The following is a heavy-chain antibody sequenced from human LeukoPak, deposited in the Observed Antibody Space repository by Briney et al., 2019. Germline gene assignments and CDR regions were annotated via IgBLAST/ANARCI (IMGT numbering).Heavy chain of an antibody. CDR1: GFTFDDYA. Sequence: SLRLSCAASGFTFDDYAMHWVRQAPGKGLEWVSGISWNSGSIGYADSVKGRFTISRDNAKNSLYLQMNSLRAEDTALYYCAKDFTMVRMSDAFDIWGQGTMVTVSS. J-gene: IGHJ3*02. CDR2: ISWNSGSI. V-gene: IGHV3-9*01. CDR3: AKDFTMVRMSDAFDI. D-gene: IGHD3-10*01.